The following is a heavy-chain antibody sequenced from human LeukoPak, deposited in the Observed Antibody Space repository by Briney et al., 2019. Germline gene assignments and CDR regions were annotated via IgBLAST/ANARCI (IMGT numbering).Heavy chain of an antibody. J-gene: IGHJ4*02. CDR1: GGSFSGYY. CDR3: ARGTWSGNFDY. Sequence: SETLSLTCAVYGGSFSGYYWSWVRQPPGKGLEWIGEINHSGSTNYNPSLKSRVTISVDTSKNQFSLKLSSVTAADTAVYYCARGTWSGNFDYWGQGTLVTVSS. CDR2: INHSGST. V-gene: IGHV4-34*01. D-gene: IGHD3-3*01.